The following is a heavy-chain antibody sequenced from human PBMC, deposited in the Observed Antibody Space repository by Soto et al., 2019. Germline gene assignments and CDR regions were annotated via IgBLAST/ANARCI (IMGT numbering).Heavy chain of an antibody. Sequence: EVQLVESGGGLVQPGGSLRLSCVASGFTFSSYWMSWVRQAPGKGLEWVANINQDGSESYYVDAVKGRFTISRDNAKNSLYLQMTSLRAEDTAVYYCARPARECSSPGCANWGQGTLVTVSS. J-gene: IGHJ4*02. V-gene: IGHV3-7*01. CDR3: ARPARECSSPGCAN. CDR1: GFTFSSYW. CDR2: INQDGSES. D-gene: IGHD2-2*01.